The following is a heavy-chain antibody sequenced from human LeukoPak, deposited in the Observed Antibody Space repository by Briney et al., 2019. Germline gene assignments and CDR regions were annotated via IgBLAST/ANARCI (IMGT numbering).Heavy chain of an antibody. V-gene: IGHV3-49*04. CDR1: GFTFGDYG. D-gene: IGHD1-26*01. CDR2: IRSKAYGGTT. CDR3: TTDGVGVEGATYDN. J-gene: IGHJ4*02. Sequence: GGSLRLSCTASGFTFGDYGMSWVRQAPGKGLEWVGFIRSKAYGGTTEYAASVKGRFTISRDDSKNTLYLQMNSLKTEDTAVYYCTTDGVGVEGATYDNWGQGTLVSVSS.